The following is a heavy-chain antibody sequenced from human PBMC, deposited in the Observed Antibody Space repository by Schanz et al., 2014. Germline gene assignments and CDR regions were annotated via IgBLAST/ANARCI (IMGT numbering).Heavy chain of an antibody. D-gene: IGHD2-8*01. V-gene: IGHV3-66*01. CDR3: ASRSVYAPT. CDR2: IYSRGGT. Sequence: VVESGGGLVQPGGSLRLSCEASGFNVGNNYMSWVRQPPGKGLECISIIYSRGGTFHADSVKGRFTISRDKSKNTLYLEMNSLRAEDTAVYYCASRSVYAPTWGQGILVTVSS. CDR1: GFNVGNNY. J-gene: IGHJ5*02.